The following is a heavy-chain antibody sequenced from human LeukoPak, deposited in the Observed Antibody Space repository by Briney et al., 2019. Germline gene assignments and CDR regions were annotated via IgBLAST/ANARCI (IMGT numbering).Heavy chain of an antibody. Sequence: ASVKVSCKASGGTFSSYAISWVRQAPGQGLEWMGWMSPNSGNTGYAQKFQGRVTITRNTSISTAYMEVSSLRSEDTAVYYCARASDGYFDYWGQGTLVTVSS. V-gene: IGHV1-8*03. CDR1: GGTFSSYA. D-gene: IGHD5-24*01. J-gene: IGHJ4*02. CDR3: ARASDGYFDY. CDR2: MSPNSGNT.